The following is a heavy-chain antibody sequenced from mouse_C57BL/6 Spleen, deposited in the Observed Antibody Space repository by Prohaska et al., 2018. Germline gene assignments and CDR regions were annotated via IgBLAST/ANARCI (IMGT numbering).Heavy chain of an antibody. CDR1: GYSITSGYY. J-gene: IGHJ2*01. V-gene: IGHV3-6*01. Sequence: DVQLQESGPGLVKPSQSLSLTCSVTGYSITSGYYWNWIRQFPGNKLEWMGYISYDGSNNYNPSLKNRISITRDTSKNQFFLKLNSVTTEDTATYYCARYYGSSPFDYWGQGTTLTVSS. CDR3: ARYYGSSPFDY. D-gene: IGHD1-1*01. CDR2: ISYDGSN.